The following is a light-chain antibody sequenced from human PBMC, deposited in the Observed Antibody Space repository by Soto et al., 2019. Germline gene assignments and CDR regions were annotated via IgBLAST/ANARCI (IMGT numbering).Light chain of an antibody. Sequence: EIVLSQSPGTLSLSPGKRATLSCRASQSVSSSYLAWYQQKPGQAPRLLIYGASSRATDIPDRFSGSGSGTDFTLTINRLEPEDFAVYYCQQYSISSTFGQGTKVDIK. CDR1: QSVSSSY. J-gene: IGKJ1*01. CDR3: QQYSISST. CDR2: GAS. V-gene: IGKV3-20*01.